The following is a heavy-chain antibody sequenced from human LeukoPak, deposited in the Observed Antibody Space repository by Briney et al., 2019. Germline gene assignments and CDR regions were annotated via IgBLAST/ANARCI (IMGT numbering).Heavy chain of an antibody. J-gene: IGHJ3*02. CDR3: ARSPLDAFDI. CDR2: INPNSGGT. CDR1: GYTFTGYY. Sequence: ASVKVSCKASGYTFTGYYMHWVRQAPGQGLEWMGWINPNSGGTNYVQKFQGRVTMTRGTSISTAYMEPSRLRSDDTAVYYCARSPLDAFDIWGQGTMVTVSS. V-gene: IGHV1-2*02.